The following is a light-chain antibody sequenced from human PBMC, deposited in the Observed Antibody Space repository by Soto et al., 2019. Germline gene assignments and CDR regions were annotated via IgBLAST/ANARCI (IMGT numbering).Light chain of an antibody. CDR3: SSYTITNHYV. CDR2: EVS. J-gene: IGLJ1*01. CDR1: SSDVGGYDY. V-gene: IGLV2-14*01. Sequence: QSVLTLPASVSGSPGQSITISCTGTSSDVGGYDYVSLFQQHPGKAPKLMIFEVSNRPSGVSYRFSGSKSGNTASLTISGLQAEDEADYYCSSYTITNHYVFGTGTKVTVL.